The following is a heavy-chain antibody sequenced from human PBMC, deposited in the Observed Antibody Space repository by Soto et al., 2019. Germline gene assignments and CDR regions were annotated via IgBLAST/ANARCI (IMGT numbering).Heavy chain of an antibody. J-gene: IGHJ4*02. D-gene: IGHD5-12*01. CDR3: ARAGGRDGYNFGD. V-gene: IGHV4-34*01. Sequence: SATLSLTCSVYGGSFHGYYGSWLRPPPGKGLEWIGEINHSGSTNYNPSLKSRVTISVDTSKNQFSLKLSSVTAADTAVDYCARAGGRDGYNFGDWGQGTLVTFSS. CDR1: GGSFHGYY. CDR2: INHSGST.